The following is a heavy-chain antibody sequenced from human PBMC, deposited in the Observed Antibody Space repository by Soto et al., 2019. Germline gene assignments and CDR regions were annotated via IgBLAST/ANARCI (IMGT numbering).Heavy chain of an antibody. Sequence: QVQLVESGGGVVQPGRSLRLSCAASGFTFSSYVMHWVRQAPGKGLEWVAVISYDGNKKYYADSVKGRFTISRDNSKNTLYLQMNSLRAEDTAVYYCARDRADYYYGSGPFDPWGQGTLVTVSS. CDR1: GFTFSSYV. J-gene: IGHJ5*02. CDR3: ARDRADYYYGSGPFDP. V-gene: IGHV3-30-3*01. D-gene: IGHD3-10*01. CDR2: ISYDGNKK.